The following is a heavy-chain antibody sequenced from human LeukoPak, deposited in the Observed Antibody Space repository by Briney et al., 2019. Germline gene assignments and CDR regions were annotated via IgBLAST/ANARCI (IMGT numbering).Heavy chain of an antibody. Sequence: GGSLRLSCAASGFTFSSYSMNWVRQAPGKGLEWVSSISSSSSYIHYADSVKGRFTISRDNAKNSLYLQMNSLRAEDTAVYYCARDSDGVGTFDYWGQGTLVTVSS. CDR1: GFTFSSYS. CDR3: ARDSDGVGTFDY. CDR2: ISSSSSYI. V-gene: IGHV3-21*01. D-gene: IGHD4-17*01. J-gene: IGHJ4*02.